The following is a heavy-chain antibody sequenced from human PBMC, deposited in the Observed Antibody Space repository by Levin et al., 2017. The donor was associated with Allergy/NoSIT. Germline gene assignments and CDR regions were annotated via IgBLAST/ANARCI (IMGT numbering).Heavy chain of an antibody. CDR1: GYSFTSYW. Sequence: GESLKISCKGSGYSFTSYWIGWVRQMPGKGLEWMGIIYPGDSDTRYSPSFQGQVTISADKSISTAYLQWSSLKASDTAMYYCARITSGSSLEDYYYYYGMDVWGQGTTVTVSS. J-gene: IGHJ6*02. D-gene: IGHD1-26*01. CDR2: IYPGDSDT. V-gene: IGHV5-51*01. CDR3: ARITSGSSLEDYYYYYGMDV.